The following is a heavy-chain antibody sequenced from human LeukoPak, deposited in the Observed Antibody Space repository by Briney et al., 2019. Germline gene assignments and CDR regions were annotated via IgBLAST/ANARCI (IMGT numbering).Heavy chain of an antibody. CDR1: GGSISSSNYY. D-gene: IGHD6-6*01. V-gene: IGHV4-39*01. CDR2: IYYSGST. Sequence: KSSETLSLTCTVSGGSISSSNYYWGWIRQPPGKGLEWIGSIYYSGSTYYNPSLKSRVTISVDTSKNEFSLKLRSVTAADTAVYYCARLGRYSSSSGGFDYWGQGTLVTVSS. CDR3: ARLGRYSSSSGGFDY. J-gene: IGHJ4*02.